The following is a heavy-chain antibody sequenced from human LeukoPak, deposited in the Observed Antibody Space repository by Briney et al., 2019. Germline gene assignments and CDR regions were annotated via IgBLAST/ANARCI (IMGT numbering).Heavy chain of an antibody. J-gene: IGHJ6*02. V-gene: IGHV3-7*01. CDR2: IKQDGSEK. CDR1: GFTFSSYW. CDR3: ARWYERIYDFWSGYQEPYYSSGMDV. D-gene: IGHD3-3*01. Sequence: PGGSLRLSCAASGFTFSSYWMSWVRQAPGKGLEWVANIKQDGSEKYYVDSVKGRFTISRDNAKNSLYLQMNSLRAEDTAVYYCARWYERIYDFWSGYQEPYYSSGMDVWGQGTTVTVSS.